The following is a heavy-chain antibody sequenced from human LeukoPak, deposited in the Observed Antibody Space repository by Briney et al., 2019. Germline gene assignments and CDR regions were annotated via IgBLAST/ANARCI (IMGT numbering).Heavy chain of an antibody. D-gene: IGHD2-15*01. CDR1: GDSVTNNNYY. J-gene: IGHJ4*02. CDR3: ASLQLLGRYYFDS. V-gene: IGHV4-39*01. CDR2: MYYTGNT. Sequence: SETLSLTCTVSGDSVTNNNYYWGWIRQPPGKGLEWIGGMYYTGNTYYNPSLKSRVTISVDTSKSQFSLRLTSVTATDTAVYYCASLQLLGRYYFDSWGQGTLVTVSS.